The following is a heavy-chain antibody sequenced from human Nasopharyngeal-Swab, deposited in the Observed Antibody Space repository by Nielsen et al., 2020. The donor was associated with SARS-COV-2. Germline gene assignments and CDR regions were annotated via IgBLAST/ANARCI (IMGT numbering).Heavy chain of an antibody. V-gene: IGHV3-48*04. CDR3: AKGTTRGTIFGVVTRYYFDY. D-gene: IGHD3-3*01. Sequence: GESLKISCAASGFTFSSYSMNWVRQAPGKGLEWVSYISSSGSTIYYADSVKGRFTISRDNAKNSLYLQMNSLRAEDTPLYYCAKGTTRGTIFGVVTRYYFDYWGQGTLVTVSS. CDR2: ISSSGSTI. CDR1: GFTFSSYS. J-gene: IGHJ4*02.